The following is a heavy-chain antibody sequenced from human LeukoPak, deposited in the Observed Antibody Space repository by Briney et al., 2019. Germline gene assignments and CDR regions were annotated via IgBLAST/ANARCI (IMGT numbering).Heavy chain of an antibody. CDR1: GFTFSSYG. CDR2: ISYDGSNK. J-gene: IGHJ4*02. CDR3: AREMAATRPFDY. Sequence: GRSLRLSCAASGFTFSSYGMHWVRQAPGKGLEWVAVISYDGSNKYYADSVKGRFTISRDNAKNSLYLQMNSLRAEDTAVYYCAREMAATRPFDYWGQGTLVTVSS. D-gene: IGHD2-15*01. V-gene: IGHV3-30*03.